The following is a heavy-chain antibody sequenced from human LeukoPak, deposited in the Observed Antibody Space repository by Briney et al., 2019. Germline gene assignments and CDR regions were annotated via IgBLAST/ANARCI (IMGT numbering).Heavy chain of an antibody. Sequence: PGGSLRLSCAASGFTFSSYSMNWVRQAPGKGLEWVSYITSSSSTIYYADSVKGRFTISRNSAENSLYLQMNSLRAEDTAVYYCARDALPAAQDYYNYYMDVWGKGTTVTVSS. CDR3: ARDALPAAQDYYNYYMDV. V-gene: IGHV3-48*04. D-gene: IGHD2-2*01. J-gene: IGHJ6*03. CDR2: ITSSSSTI. CDR1: GFTFSSYS.